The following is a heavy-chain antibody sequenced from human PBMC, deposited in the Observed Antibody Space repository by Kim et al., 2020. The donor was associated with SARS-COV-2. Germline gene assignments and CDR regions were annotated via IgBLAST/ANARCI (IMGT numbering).Heavy chain of an antibody. CDR1: GFTFSSYA. J-gene: IGHJ6*02. CDR2: ISGSGGST. CDR3: AKGRADGYYYGMDV. D-gene: IGHD6-19*01. V-gene: IGHV3-23*01. Sequence: GGSLRLSCAASGFTFSSYAMSWVRQAPGKGLEWVSAISGSGGSTYYADSVKGRFTISRDNSKNTLYLQMNSLRAEDTAVYYCAKGRADGYYYGMDVWGQGTTVTVSS.